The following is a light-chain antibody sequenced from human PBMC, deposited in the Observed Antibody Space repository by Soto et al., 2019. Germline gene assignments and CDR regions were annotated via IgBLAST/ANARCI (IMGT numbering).Light chain of an antibody. CDR1: QSISSW. CDR3: QQSNSGGFT. Sequence: DIQMTQSPSTLSASVGDRVTITCRDSQSISSWLAWYQQKPGKAPKLLIYKASSLERGVPSRFSGSGSVTELTLTLSSVQPDDFASYCCQQSNSGGFTFRPTTKVDIK. CDR2: KAS. J-gene: IGKJ3*01. V-gene: IGKV1-5*03.